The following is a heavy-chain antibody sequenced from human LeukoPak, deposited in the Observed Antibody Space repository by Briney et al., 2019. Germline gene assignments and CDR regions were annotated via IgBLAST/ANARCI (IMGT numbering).Heavy chain of an antibody. Sequence: GGSLRLSCAGSGFTFGGYGMHWLRQTPGKGLEWVAVIAYDGSRAFYADSVKGRFTISRDNSKNTMSVQMDDLRAEDTAVYYCTRYNNDHFDYWGQGTLVIVSS. V-gene: IGHV3-33*01. CDR3: TRYNNDHFDY. D-gene: IGHD1-14*01. CDR2: IAYDGSRA. CDR1: GFTFGGYG. J-gene: IGHJ4*02.